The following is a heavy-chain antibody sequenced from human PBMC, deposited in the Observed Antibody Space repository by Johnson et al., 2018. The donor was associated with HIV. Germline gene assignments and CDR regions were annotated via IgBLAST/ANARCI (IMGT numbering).Heavy chain of an antibody. CDR1: GFTVSSNY. D-gene: IGHD6-25*01. CDR3: TTVRMSSAYAFDI. CDR2: IYNGGST. Sequence: VQLVESGGGLVQPGGSLRLSCAASGFTVSSNYMNWVRQAPGQGLEWVSVIYNGGSTYYADSVKGRFTISRDNSKNTLYLQMNSLRAEDPAVYYCTTVRMSSAYAFDIWGQGTTVTVSS. J-gene: IGHJ3*02. V-gene: IGHV3-53*01.